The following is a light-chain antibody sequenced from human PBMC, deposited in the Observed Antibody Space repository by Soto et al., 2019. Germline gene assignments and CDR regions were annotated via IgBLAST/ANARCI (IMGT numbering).Light chain of an antibody. CDR2: SNN. CDR1: SSNIGSNN. J-gene: IGLJ7*01. Sequence: QSVLTQPPSASGTPGQRVTISCSGSSSNIGSNNVNWYQQLPGTAPKLLIYSNNKRPSGVPDRFSGSKSGTSASLAISWLQSEEEADYYCAAWDDSLNVDVFGGGTKLTVL. V-gene: IGLV1-44*01. CDR3: AAWDDSLNVDV.